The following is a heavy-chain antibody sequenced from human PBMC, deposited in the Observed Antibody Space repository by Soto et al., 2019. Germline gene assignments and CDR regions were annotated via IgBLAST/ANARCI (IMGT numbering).Heavy chain of an antibody. Sequence: PGGSLRLSCAASGFTFSSYAMSWVRQAPGKGLEWVSAISGSGGSTYYADSVKGRFTISRDNSKNTLYLQMNSLRAEDTAVYYCAKMDCTNGVCYSINYFDYWGRGTLVTVSS. CDR2: ISGSGGST. D-gene: IGHD2-8*01. J-gene: IGHJ4*02. CDR3: AKMDCTNGVCYSINYFDY. CDR1: GFTFSSYA. V-gene: IGHV3-23*01.